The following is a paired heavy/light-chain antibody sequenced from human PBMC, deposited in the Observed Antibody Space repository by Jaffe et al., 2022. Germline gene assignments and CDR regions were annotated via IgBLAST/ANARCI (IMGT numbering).Light chain of an antibody. CDR2: LGS. CDR3: MQALQTPPT. CDR1: QSLLHSNGYNY. V-gene: IGKV2-28*01. Sequence: DIVMTQSPLSLPVTPGEPASISCRSSQSLLHSNGYNYLDWYLQKPGQSPQLLIYLGSNRASGVPDRFSGSGSGTDFTLKISRVEAEDVGVYYCMQALQTPPTFGQGTRLEIK. J-gene: IGKJ5*01.
Heavy chain of an antibody. Sequence: EVQLVESGGGLVQPGGSLKLSCAASGFTFSGSAMHWVRQASGKGLEWVGRIRSKANSYATAYAASVKGRFTISRDDSKNTAYLQMNSLKTEDTAVYYCTSPDIVVVPAASRSDYYYYYYMDVWGKGTTVTVSS. J-gene: IGHJ6*03. CDR3: TSPDIVVVPAASRSDYYYYYYMDV. D-gene: IGHD2-2*01. CDR1: GFTFSGSA. CDR2: IRSKANSYAT. V-gene: IGHV3-73*02.